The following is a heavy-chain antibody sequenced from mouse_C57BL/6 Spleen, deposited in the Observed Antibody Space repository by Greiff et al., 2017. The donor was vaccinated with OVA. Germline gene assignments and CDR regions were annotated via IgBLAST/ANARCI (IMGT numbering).Heavy chain of an antibody. V-gene: IGHV5-17*01. D-gene: IGHD2-5*01. J-gene: IGHJ3*01. Sequence: DVMLVESGGGLVKPGGSLKLSCAASGFTFSDYGMHWVRQAPEKGLEWVAYISSGSSTIYYADTVKGRFTISRDNAKNTLFLQMTSLRSEDTAMYYCARASNFAWFAYWGQGTLVTVSA. CDR1: GFTFSDYG. CDR3: ARASNFAWFAY. CDR2: ISSGSSTI.